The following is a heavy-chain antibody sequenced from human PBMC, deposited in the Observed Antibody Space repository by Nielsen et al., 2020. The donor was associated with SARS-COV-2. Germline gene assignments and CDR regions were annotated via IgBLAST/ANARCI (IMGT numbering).Heavy chain of an antibody. D-gene: IGHD6-19*01. CDR2: ISYDGSKE. Sequence: GESLKISCAASGFTFDDYAMHWVRQAPGKGLEWVAVISYDGSKEHYADSVKGRFTISRDNSKNTLYLQMTSLKPEDTAIYYCANQPPVDSSGYWGQGTLVTVSS. CDR3: ANQPPVDSSGY. V-gene: IGHV3-30*18. CDR1: GFTFDDYA. J-gene: IGHJ4*02.